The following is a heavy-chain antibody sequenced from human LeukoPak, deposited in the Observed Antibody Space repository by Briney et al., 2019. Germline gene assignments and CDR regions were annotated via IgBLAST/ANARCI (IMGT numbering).Heavy chain of an antibody. J-gene: IGHJ3*02. CDR3: ARDKDYGDYLQASRAFDI. D-gene: IGHD4-17*01. Sequence: ASVKVSCKASGYTFTGYYIHWVRQAPGQGLEWMGWINPNSGATNYAQKFQGRVTMTRDTSISTAYMELSRLRSDDTAVYYCARDKDYGDYLQASRAFDIWGQGTMVTVSS. V-gene: IGHV1-2*02. CDR1: GYTFTGYY. CDR2: INPNSGAT.